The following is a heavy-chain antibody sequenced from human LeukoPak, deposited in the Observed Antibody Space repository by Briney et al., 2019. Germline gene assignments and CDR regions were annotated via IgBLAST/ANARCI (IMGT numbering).Heavy chain of an antibody. CDR2: IWYDGSNK. CDR3: ARDRAPFIDGHAFDI. CDR1: GFTFSSYG. D-gene: IGHD2/OR15-2a*01. J-gene: IGHJ3*02. V-gene: IGHV3-33*01. Sequence: PGRSLRLSCAASGFTFSSYGMHWVRQAPGKGLEWVAVIWYDGSNKYYADSVKGRFTISRDNSKNTLYLQMNSLRAEDTAVYYCARDRAPFIDGHAFDIWGQGTMVTVSS.